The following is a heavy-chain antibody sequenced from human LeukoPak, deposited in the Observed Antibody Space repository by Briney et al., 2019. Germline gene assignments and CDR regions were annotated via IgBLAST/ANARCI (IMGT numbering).Heavy chain of an antibody. CDR2: ISCTGTIL. CDR1: GFTLSSYE. V-gene: IGHV3-48*03. CDR3: ARASRDYYAMDV. J-gene: IGHJ6*02. Sequence: GGSLRLSCAASGFTLSSYEVNWVRQAPGKGLEWVSYISCTGTILHYADSVKGRCTISRDNAKHSVHLQMNSLRAEDTAVYYCARASRDYYAMDVWGQGTTVTVSS.